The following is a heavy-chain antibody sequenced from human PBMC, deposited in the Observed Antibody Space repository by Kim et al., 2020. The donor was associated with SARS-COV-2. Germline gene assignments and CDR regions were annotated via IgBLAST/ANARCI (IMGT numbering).Heavy chain of an antibody. CDR3: ARVNLYGVTGITFDY. Sequence: SETLSLTCSVSGVSIISGTYYWSWIRQHPGKGLEWIGYIYYSGSTYYNPSLKSRVTISLDTSKNQFSLKLSSVTAADTAVYFCARVNLYGVTGITFDYWGQGTLVTVSS. J-gene: IGHJ4*02. CDR1: GVSIISGTYY. V-gene: IGHV4-31*03. D-gene: IGHD1-7*01. CDR2: IYYSGST.